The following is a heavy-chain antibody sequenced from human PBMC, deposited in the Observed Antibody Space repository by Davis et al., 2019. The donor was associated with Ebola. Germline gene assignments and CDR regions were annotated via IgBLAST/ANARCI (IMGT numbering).Heavy chain of an antibody. D-gene: IGHD2-8*01. Sequence: SQTLSLTCAVYGGSFSDYYWSWIRQPPGKGLEWIGYLFNNGDTDYNPSLKSRVTLTLDTSKNQFSLKLSSVTAADTAVYYCARDAHAEDVLMVYANWFDPWGQGTLVTVSS. J-gene: IGHJ5*02. CDR1: GGSFSDYY. CDR3: ARDAHAEDVLMVYANWFDP. CDR2: LFNNGDT. V-gene: IGHV4-4*08.